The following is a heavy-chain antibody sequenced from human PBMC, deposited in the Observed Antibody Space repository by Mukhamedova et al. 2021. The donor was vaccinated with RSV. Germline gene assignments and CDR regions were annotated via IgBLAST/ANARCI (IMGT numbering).Heavy chain of an antibody. D-gene: IGHD3-9*01. J-gene: IGHJ4*02. CDR2: INPSGGST. V-gene: IGHV1-46*01. CDR3: ARGDDTAAYFFGY. Sequence: VRHGPGQGLEWMGIINPSGGSTTYAQKFQGRVTMTSDTSTSTAYMELYSLRSEDTAVYYCARGDDTAAYFFGYWGQGSLVTVSS.